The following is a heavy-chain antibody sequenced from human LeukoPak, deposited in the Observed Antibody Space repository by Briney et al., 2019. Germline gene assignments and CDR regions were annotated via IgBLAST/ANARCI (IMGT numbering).Heavy chain of an antibody. D-gene: IGHD2-2*01. CDR3: ARHIVVVPAAMRNPFDY. J-gene: IGHJ4*02. V-gene: IGHV4-39*01. CDR2: IYYSGST. Sequence: ASETLSLTCTLCIRSISSSSYYWGWIRQPPGKGLEWIGSIYYSGSTYYNPSLKSRVTISVDTSMTQFSLKLSSVTAADTAVYYCARHIVVVPAAMRNPFDYWGQGTLVTVSS. CDR1: IRSISSSSYY.